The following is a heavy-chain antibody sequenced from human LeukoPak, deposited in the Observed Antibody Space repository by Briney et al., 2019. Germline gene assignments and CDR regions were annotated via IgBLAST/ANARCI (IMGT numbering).Heavy chain of an antibody. Sequence: GGSLRLSCAASGFTFSSYAMSWVRQAPGKGLEWVSAITGSGAGGTDYADSVKGRFTISRDNSKNTVYLEMNSLRAEDTAVYYCAKSQQLELFFGPDAFDIWGQGTMVTVSS. CDR1: GFTFSSYA. D-gene: IGHD1-1*01. V-gene: IGHV3-23*01. J-gene: IGHJ3*02. CDR2: ITGSGAGGT. CDR3: AKSQQLELFFGPDAFDI.